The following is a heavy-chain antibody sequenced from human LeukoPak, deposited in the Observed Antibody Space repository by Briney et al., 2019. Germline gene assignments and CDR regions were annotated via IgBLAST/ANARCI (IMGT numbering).Heavy chain of an antibody. CDR3: ASTPLYYDILTGYYTATFDP. Sequence: GASVKVSCKASGYTFTSYYMHWVRQAPGQGLEWMGRINPNSGGTNYAQKFQGRVTMTRDTSISTAYMELSRLRSDDTAVYYCASTPLYYDILTGYYTATFDPWGQGTLVTVSS. V-gene: IGHV1-2*06. J-gene: IGHJ5*02. CDR2: INPNSGGT. CDR1: GYTFTSYY. D-gene: IGHD3-9*01.